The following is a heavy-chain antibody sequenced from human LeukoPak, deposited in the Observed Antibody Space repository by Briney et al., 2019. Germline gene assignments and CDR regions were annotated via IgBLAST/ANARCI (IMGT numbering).Heavy chain of an antibody. D-gene: IGHD1-1*01. CDR1: GFTFSSYS. CDR2: ISSSSSYI. CDR3: AKGRHDHYYYMDV. J-gene: IGHJ6*03. V-gene: IGHV3-21*04. Sequence: PGGSLRLSCAASGFTFSSYSMNWVRQAPGKGLEWVSSISSSSSYIYYADSVKGRFTISRDNAKNSLYLQMNSLRAEDTALYYCAKGRHDHYYYMDVWGKGTTVTISS.